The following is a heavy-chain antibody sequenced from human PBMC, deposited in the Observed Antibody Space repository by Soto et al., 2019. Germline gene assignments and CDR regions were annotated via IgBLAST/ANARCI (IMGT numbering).Heavy chain of an antibody. CDR2: ISGYNGNT. Sequence: ASVKVSCKASGYIFTSYAISWVRQAPGQGLEWMGWISGYNGNTKYAQKLQGRVTMTTDISTSTAYTELRSLRSDDTAVYYCARGNSMIVLVDVDYWGQGTRVTVSS. CDR3: ARGNSMIVLVDVDY. J-gene: IGHJ4*02. V-gene: IGHV1-18*01. CDR1: GYIFTSYA. D-gene: IGHD3-22*01.